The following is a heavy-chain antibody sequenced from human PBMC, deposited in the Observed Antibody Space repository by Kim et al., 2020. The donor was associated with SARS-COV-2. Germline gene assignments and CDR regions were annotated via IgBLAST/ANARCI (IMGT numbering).Heavy chain of an antibody. CDR1: GFTFSAYD. J-gene: IGHJ3*02. Sequence: GGSLRLSCATSGFTFSAYDMNWVHQAPGKGLEWLSFITKSSATIYYADSVQGRFTISRDNAKNSLYLQMNSLRDEDTALYYCVRDRMGGAFDIWGQGTM. V-gene: IGHV3-48*02. CDR2: ITKSSATI. CDR3: VRDRMGGAFDI. D-gene: IGHD3-16*01.